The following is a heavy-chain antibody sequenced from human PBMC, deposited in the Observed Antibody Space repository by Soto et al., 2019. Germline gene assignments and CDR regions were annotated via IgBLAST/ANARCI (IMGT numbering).Heavy chain of an antibody. CDR2: ISATGGGT. D-gene: IGHD3-16*01. CDR3: AKDRRAGGNSAFDFDF. J-gene: IGHJ5*01. CDR1: GFKFSNYA. Sequence: PGGSLRLSCAASGFKFSNYAMSWVRQAPGKGLEWVSLISATGGGTYYADSVKGRFTISRDNSHNTLYLQVHSLTAEDTDVYYCAKDRRAGGNSAFDFDFWAQGAQVTVSS. V-gene: IGHV3-23*01.